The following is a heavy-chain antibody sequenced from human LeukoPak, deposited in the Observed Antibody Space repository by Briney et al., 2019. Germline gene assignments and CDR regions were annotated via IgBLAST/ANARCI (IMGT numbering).Heavy chain of an antibody. CDR3: AGRRTYYYDSSGYYPFDY. J-gene: IGHJ4*02. D-gene: IGHD3-22*01. Sequence: SVKVSCKASGGTFSSYAISWVRQAPGQGHEWMGGIIPIFGTANYAQKFQGRVTITADESTSTAYMELSSLRSEDTAVYYCAGRRTYYYDSSGYYPFDYWGQGTLVTVSS. CDR2: IIPIFGTA. CDR1: GGTFSSYA. V-gene: IGHV1-69*01.